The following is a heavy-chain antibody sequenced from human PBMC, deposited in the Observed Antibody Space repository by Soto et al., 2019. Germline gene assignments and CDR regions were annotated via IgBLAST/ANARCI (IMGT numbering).Heavy chain of an antibody. CDR2: IHWNNGAT. CDR3: TEDILPGGADV. D-gene: IGHD3-16*01. J-gene: IGHJ6*02. V-gene: IGHV3-9*02. Sequence: GGSLRLSCVASAFSSHHHAIHWVRQGPGKGLEWVSGIHWNNGATGYADSVKGRFTIFKDNVKNSVYLQMSSLRTDDTAFYYCTEDILPGGADVWGQGTTVTAP. CDR1: AFSSHHHA.